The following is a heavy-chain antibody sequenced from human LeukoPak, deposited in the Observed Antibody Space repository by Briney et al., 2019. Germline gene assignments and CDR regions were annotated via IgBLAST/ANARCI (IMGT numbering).Heavy chain of an antibody. J-gene: IGHJ6*03. CDR2: IYHSGST. V-gene: IGHV4-38-2*02. D-gene: IGHD5-24*01. CDR3: ARGRGWNYYYYMDV. Sequence: SETLSLTCTVSGYSISSGYYWGWIRQPPGKGLEWIGSIYHSGSTNYNPSLKSRVTISVDTSKNQFSLKLSSVTAADTAVYYCARGRGWNYYYYMDVWGKGTTVTVSS. CDR1: GYSISSGYY.